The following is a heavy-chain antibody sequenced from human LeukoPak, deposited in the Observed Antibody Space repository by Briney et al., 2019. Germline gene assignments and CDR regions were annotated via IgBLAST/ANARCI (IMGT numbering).Heavy chain of an antibody. V-gene: IGHV1-69*02. D-gene: IGHD1-26*01. Sequence: SVKVSCKASGGTFSSYTISWVRQAPGQGLEWMGRIIPILGVANYAQKFQGRVTITTDKSTSTAYMELSSLRSEDTAVYYCASGERKGARVYWGQGTLVTVSS. CDR1: GGTFSSYT. CDR3: ASGERKGARVY. CDR2: IIPILGVA. J-gene: IGHJ4*02.